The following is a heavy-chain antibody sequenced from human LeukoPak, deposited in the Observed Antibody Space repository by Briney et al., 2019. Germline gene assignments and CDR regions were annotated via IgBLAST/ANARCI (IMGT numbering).Heavy chain of an antibody. V-gene: IGHV3-21*01. CDR1: GFTFSSYS. D-gene: IGHD3-22*01. CDR2: ISSSSSYI. CDR3: ARDLRSLLPYYYYGMDV. J-gene: IGHJ6*02. Sequence: GGSLRLSCAASGFTFSSYSMNWVRQAPGKGLEWVSSISSSSSYIYYADSVKGRFTISRDNAKNSLYLQMNSLRAEDTAVYYCARDLRSLLPYYYYGMDVRGQGTTVTVSS.